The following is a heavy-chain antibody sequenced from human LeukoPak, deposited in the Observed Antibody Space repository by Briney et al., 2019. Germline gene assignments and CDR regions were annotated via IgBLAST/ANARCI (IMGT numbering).Heavy chain of an antibody. CDR1: GFAFSTYG. CDR3: AKDSWSSSWYSFDY. CDR2: IGPSGRAT. J-gene: IGHJ4*02. D-gene: IGHD6-13*01. V-gene: IGHV3-23*01. Sequence: GGSLRLSCAASGFAFSTYGLTWVRQAPGKGLEWLSTIGPSGRATYLADSVKGRFAISRDNSQNMLYLQMNSLRADDTAVYYCAKDSWSSSWYSFDYWGQGTLVTVSS.